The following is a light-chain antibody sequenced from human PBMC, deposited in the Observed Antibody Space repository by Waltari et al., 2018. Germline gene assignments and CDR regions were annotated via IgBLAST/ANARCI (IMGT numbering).Light chain of an antibody. Sequence: DIQMTQSPSTLSASLGDRVTITFRASQSISSWLAWYQQKPGKAPKLLIYKSSSLESGVPSRFSGSGYGTEFTLTISSLQPDDFATYYCQQYNSYSRTFGQGTKVEIK. V-gene: IGKV1-5*03. J-gene: IGKJ1*01. CDR3: QQYNSYSRT. CDR1: QSISSW. CDR2: KSS.